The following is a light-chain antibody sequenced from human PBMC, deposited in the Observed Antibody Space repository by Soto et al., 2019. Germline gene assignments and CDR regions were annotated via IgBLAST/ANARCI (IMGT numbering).Light chain of an antibody. CDR3: QQYDNLPLT. V-gene: IGKV1-33*01. Sequence: DIQMTQSPSSLSASVGDRVTITCQASQDISRYLNWYQHKPGKAPKLLIYDASNLKTRVPSRFSGSGSGTDFTFTISSLQPEDFATYYCQQYDNLPLTFGGGTKVDIK. J-gene: IGKJ4*01. CDR1: QDISRY. CDR2: DAS.